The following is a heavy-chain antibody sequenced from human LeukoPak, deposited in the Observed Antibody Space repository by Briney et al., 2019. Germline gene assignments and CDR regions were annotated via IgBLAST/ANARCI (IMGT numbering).Heavy chain of an antibody. J-gene: IGHJ4*02. Sequence: ASVKVSCKASGYTFTGYYMHWVRQAPGQGLEWMGWINSNSGGTKYAQKFQGRVTMTRDTSNSTAYMEVSSLRSDDTAVYYCAKAGPQARAFDFWGQGTLVTVSS. V-gene: IGHV1-2*02. CDR1: GYTFTGYY. D-gene: IGHD6-6*01. CDR2: INSNSGGT. CDR3: AKAGPQARAFDF.